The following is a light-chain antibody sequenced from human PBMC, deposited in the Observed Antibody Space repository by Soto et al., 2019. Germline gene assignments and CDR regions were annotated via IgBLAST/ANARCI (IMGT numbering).Light chain of an antibody. Sequence: QSVLTQPPSVSGASGQRVTISCPGSSSNIGAVFDVHWYQQVPGTAPKLLIYENTKRPSGVPDRFSGSKSGTSASLAITGLQAEDEADYYCQSYDSGLSGWLFGGGTQLTVL. J-gene: IGLJ2*01. CDR1: SSNIGAVFD. CDR2: ENT. CDR3: QSYDSGLSGWL. V-gene: IGLV1-40*01.